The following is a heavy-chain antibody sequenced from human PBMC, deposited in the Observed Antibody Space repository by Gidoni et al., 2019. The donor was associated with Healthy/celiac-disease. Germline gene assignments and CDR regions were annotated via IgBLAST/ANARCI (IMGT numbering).Heavy chain of an antibody. V-gene: IGHV4-39*01. J-gene: IGHJ4*02. D-gene: IGHD4-17*01. CDR2: IYYSGST. CDR1: GCSTRSSSYN. Sequence: QLQLQESGPGLVKPSETLSLTCTVSGCSTRSSSYNWGWIRQPPGKGLEWIGSIYYSGSTYYNPSLKSRVTISVDTSKNQFSLKLSSVTAADTAVYYCARHERRSWMTTVTKNEYWGQGTLVTVSS. CDR3: ARHERRSWMTTVTKNEY.